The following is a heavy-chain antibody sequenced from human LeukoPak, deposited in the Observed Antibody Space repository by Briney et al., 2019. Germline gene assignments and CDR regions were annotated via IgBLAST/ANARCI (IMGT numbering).Heavy chain of an antibody. Sequence: GGSLRLSCAASGFTVSSNYMGWVRQAPGKGLEWVSVIYSGGSTCYADSVKGRFTISRDNSKNTLYLQMNSLRTEDAAVYYCARGALTTASHFDYWGQGTLVTVSS. D-gene: IGHD4-17*01. CDR2: IYSGGST. V-gene: IGHV3-53*01. CDR3: ARGALTTASHFDY. J-gene: IGHJ4*02. CDR1: GFTVSSNY.